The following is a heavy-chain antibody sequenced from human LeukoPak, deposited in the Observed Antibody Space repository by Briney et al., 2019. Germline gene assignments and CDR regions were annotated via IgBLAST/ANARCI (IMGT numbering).Heavy chain of an antibody. V-gene: IGHV3-30*03. Sequence: GGSLRLSCAASGFTFSNYGLHWVRQAPGKGLEWVAIISYDGSNKYFADSVKGRFTISRDNAKNSLYLQMNSLRDEDTAVYYCARGGNIGYDYNAFDIWGQGTMVTVSS. J-gene: IGHJ3*02. CDR2: ISYDGSNK. D-gene: IGHD3-22*01. CDR3: ARGGNIGYDYNAFDI. CDR1: GFTFSNYG.